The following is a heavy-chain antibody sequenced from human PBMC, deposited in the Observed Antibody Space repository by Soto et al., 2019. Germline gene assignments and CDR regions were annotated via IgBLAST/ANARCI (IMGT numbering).Heavy chain of an antibody. CDR1: GFTFSSYG. V-gene: IGHV3-33*01. CDR2: IWYDGGNK. CDR3: ARDREWELTREYFDY. Sequence: QVQLVESGGGVVQPGRSLRLSCAASGFTFSSYGMHWVRQAPGKGLEWVAVIWYDGGNKYYADSVKGRFTISRDNSKNTVYLQMSSLRAEDTAVYYCARDREWELTREYFDYWGQGTLVTVSS. J-gene: IGHJ4*02. D-gene: IGHD1-26*01.